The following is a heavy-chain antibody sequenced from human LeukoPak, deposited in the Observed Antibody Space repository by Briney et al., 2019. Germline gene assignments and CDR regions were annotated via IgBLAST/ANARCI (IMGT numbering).Heavy chain of an antibody. CDR1: GFTFNSYA. J-gene: IGHJ4*02. V-gene: IGHV3-23*01. D-gene: IGHD2-15*01. CDR3: AKDGDCSGGSCYHFDY. CDR2: ISGSGGST. Sequence: GGSLRLSCAASGFTFNSYAMSWVRQAPGKGLEWVSAISGSGGSTYYADSVKGRFTISRDNSKNTLYLQMNSLRAEDTAVYYCAKDGDCSGGSCYHFDYWGQGTLVTVS.